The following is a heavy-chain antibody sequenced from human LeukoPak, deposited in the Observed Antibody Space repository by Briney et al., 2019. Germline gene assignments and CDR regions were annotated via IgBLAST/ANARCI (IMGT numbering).Heavy chain of an antibody. Sequence: PSETLSLTXAVYGGSFSGYYWSWIRQPPGKGLEWIGEINHSGSTNYNPSLKSRVTISVDTSKNQFSLKLSSATAADTAVYYCARGRHCSSTSCYYLANWFDPWGQGTLVTVSS. V-gene: IGHV4-34*01. J-gene: IGHJ5*02. CDR1: GGSFSGYY. CDR3: ARGRHCSSTSCYYLANWFDP. D-gene: IGHD2-2*01. CDR2: INHSGST.